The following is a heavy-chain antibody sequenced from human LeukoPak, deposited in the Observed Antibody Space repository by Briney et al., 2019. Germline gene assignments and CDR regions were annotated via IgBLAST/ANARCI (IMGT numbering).Heavy chain of an antibody. CDR2: INPNSGGT. J-gene: IGHJ4*02. Sequence: ASVKVSCKASGYTFTGYYMHWVRQAPGQGLEWMGWINPNSGGTNYAQKFQGRVTMTRDTSISTAYMELSRLRSDDTAVYYCARNKNYYDSSGYCPHWGQGTLVTVSS. D-gene: IGHD3-22*01. CDR1: GYTFTGYY. CDR3: ARNKNYYDSSGYCPH. V-gene: IGHV1-2*02.